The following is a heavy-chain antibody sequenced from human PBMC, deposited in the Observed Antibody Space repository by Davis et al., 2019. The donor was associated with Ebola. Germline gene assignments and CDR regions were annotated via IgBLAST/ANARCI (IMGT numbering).Heavy chain of an antibody. CDR2: IGTVGDT. J-gene: IGHJ6*04. CDR1: GFTFSSYD. V-gene: IGHV3-13*01. Sequence: GSLRLSCAASGFTFSSYDMHWVRQATGKGLEWVSTIGTVGDTYYPGSVKGRFTISRENAKNSLYLQMNSLRAGDTAVYYCARDYSGYYGMDVWGKGTTVTVSS. CDR3: ARDYSGYYGMDV. D-gene: IGHD1-26*01.